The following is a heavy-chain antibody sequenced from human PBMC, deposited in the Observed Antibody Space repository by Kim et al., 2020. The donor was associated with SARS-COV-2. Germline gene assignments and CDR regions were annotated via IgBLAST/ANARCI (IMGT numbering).Heavy chain of an antibody. V-gene: IGHV4-4*06. J-gene: IGHJ5*02. D-gene: IGHD6-25*01. Sequence: PSLKSRVTMSVDTSKNQFALKLSSMTLADTAVYYCARGGGSGLTAVDWFDPWGQGTLVAVSS. CDR3: ARGGGSGLTAVDWFDP.